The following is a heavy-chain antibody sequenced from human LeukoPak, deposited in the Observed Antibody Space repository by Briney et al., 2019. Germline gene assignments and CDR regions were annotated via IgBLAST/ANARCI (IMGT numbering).Heavy chain of an antibody. D-gene: IGHD3-3*01. V-gene: IGHV1-2*02. CDR3: ARINTVFGVINNDY. Sequence: ASVKVSCKASGSTFTGYNIHRVRQAPGQGLEWMGWINPNSGGTNYAQKFQGRVTMTRDTSISTAYMELSTLRSDDTAVYYCARINTVFGVINNDYWGQGTLVTVSS. J-gene: IGHJ4*02. CDR2: INPNSGGT. CDR1: GSTFTGYN.